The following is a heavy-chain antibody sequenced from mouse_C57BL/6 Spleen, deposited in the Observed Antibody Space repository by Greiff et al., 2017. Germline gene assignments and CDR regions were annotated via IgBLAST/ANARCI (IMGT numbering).Heavy chain of an antibody. V-gene: IGHV5-6*01. CDR2: ISSGGSYT. Sequence: EVQGVESGGDLVKPGGSLKLSCAASGFTFSSYGMSWVRQTPDKRLEWVATISSGGSYTYYPDSVKGRFTISRDNAKNPLYLQMSRLKCEDTAMYYWARREGERYGYDRGDYFDYWGQGTTLTVSS. J-gene: IGHJ2*01. CDR3: ARREGERYGYDRGDYFDY. CDR1: GFTFSSYG. D-gene: IGHD2-2*01.